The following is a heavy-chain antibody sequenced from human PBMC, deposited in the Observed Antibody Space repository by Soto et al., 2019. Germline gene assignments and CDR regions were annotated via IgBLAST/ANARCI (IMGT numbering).Heavy chain of an antibody. Sequence: ASVKVSCKASGYTFTSYGISWVRQAPRQGLEWMGWISAYNGNTNYAQKLQGRVTMTTDTSTSTAYMELRSLRSDDTAVYYCAREVYYGSGSHNYFDYWGQGTLVTVSS. CDR2: ISAYNGNT. V-gene: IGHV1-18*04. CDR3: AREVYYGSGSHNYFDY. J-gene: IGHJ4*02. CDR1: GYTFTSYG. D-gene: IGHD3-10*01.